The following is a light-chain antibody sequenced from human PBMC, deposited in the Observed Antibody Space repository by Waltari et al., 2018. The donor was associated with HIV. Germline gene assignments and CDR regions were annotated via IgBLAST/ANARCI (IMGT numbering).Light chain of an antibody. J-gene: IGLJ1*01. CDR1: SSNVGRDAL. CDR2: AFT. Sequence: QSALTQPASVSGSPGQSITISCPGTSSNVGRDALVSWYQQHPGEAPKLILSAFTKRPSGVSNRFSGSKSCNTASLTISGLQAEDEADYYCCSCPRSGIRYVFGTGTKVTVL. V-gene: IGLV2-23*02. CDR3: CSCPRSGIRYV.